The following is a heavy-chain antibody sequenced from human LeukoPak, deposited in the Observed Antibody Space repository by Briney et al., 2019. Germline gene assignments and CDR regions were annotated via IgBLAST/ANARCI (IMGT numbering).Heavy chain of an antibody. CDR2: ISAYNGNT. CDR3: ARVYGDYAQFDY. CDR1: GYTFTGYY. D-gene: IGHD4-17*01. Sequence: GASVKVSCKASGYTFTGYYMHWVRQAPGQGLEWMGWISAYNGNTNYAQKLQGRVTMTTDTSTSTAYMELRSLRSDDTAVYYCARVYGDYAQFDYWGQGTLVTVSS. V-gene: IGHV1-18*04. J-gene: IGHJ4*02.